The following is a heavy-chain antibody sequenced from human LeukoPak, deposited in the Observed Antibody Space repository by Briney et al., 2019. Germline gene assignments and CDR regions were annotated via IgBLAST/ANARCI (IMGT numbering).Heavy chain of an antibody. J-gene: IGHJ5*02. V-gene: IGHV1-18*04. CDR1: GYIFTNYG. D-gene: IGHD5-18*01. CDR3: ARDDLDTVMGACDR. CDR2: ISGYNGNT. Sequence: ASVKVSCKASGYIFTNYGISWVRQAPGQGLEWMGWISGYNGNTKYAQKFQGRATMTTGTSTSTAYMELRSLISDDTAVYFCARDDLDTVMGACDRWGQGTLVIVSS.